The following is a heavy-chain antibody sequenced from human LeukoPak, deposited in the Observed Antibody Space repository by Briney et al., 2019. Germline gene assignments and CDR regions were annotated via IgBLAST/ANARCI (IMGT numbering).Heavy chain of an antibody. CDR3: AASSGVTLGRF. CDR1: GGSISSGSHY. Sequence: SETLSLTCTVSGGSISSGSHYYQWIRQHPGKGLEWIGYIYYTGITSYNPSLKSRVTMSVDTSMNQVSLKVTSLTAADAAVYYCAASSGVTLGRFWGQGALVTVSS. D-gene: IGHD3-16*01. CDR2: IYYTGIT. J-gene: IGHJ4*02. V-gene: IGHV4-31*03.